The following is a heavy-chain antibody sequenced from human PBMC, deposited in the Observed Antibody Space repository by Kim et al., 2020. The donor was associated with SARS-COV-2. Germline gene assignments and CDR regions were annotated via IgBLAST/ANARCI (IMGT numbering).Heavy chain of an antibody. Sequence: SETLSLTCTVSGGSVSSGSYYWSWIRQPPGKGLEWIGYIYYSGSTNYKPSLKSRVTISVDTSKNQFSLKLSSVTAADTAVYYCASGGYYYGSGSYRFDYWGQGTLVTVSS. CDR1: GGSVSSGSYY. CDR2: IYYSGST. J-gene: IGHJ4*02. CDR3: ASGGYYYGSGSYRFDY. V-gene: IGHV4-61*01. D-gene: IGHD3-10*01.